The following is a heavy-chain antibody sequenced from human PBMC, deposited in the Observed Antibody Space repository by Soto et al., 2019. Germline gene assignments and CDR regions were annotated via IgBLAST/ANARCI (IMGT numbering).Heavy chain of an antibody. D-gene: IGHD3-3*01. Sequence: ASVKVSCKASGYTFTSYYMHWVRQAPGQGLEWMGIINPSGGSTSYAQKFQGRVNMTRNTSISTAYMELSSLRSEDTAVYYCARGGLNYDFWSGYWLGYYYGMDVWGQGTTVTVSS. CDR3: ARGGLNYDFWSGYWLGYYYGMDV. CDR1: GYTFTSYY. J-gene: IGHJ6*02. V-gene: IGHV1-46*01. CDR2: INPSGGST.